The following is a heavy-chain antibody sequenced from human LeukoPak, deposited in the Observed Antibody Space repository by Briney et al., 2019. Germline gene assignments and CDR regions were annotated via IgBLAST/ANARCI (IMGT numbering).Heavy chain of an antibody. CDR1: GYTFTSYG. J-gene: IGHJ5*02. Sequence: ASVKVSCKASGYTFTSYGISWVRQATGQGLEWMGWMNPNSGNTGYAQKFQGRVTMTRNTSISTAYMELSSLRSEDTAVYYCARRALKRGGNWFDPWGQGTLVTVSS. D-gene: IGHD3-16*01. V-gene: IGHV1-8*02. CDR3: ARRALKRGGNWFDP. CDR2: MNPNSGNT.